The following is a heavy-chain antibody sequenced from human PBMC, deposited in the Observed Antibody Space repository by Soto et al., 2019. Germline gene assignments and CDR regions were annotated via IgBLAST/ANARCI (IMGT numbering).Heavy chain of an antibody. Sequence: GPTLVDATQTLTLTCTVSGFSLSTTGMRVSWIRQPPGKALEWLARIDWDDDKFYSTSLKTRLTISKDTSKNQVVLTMTNMDPVDTATYYCARLNEYSYGPSWFDPWGQGTLVTVSP. V-gene: IGHV2-70*04. CDR1: GFSLSTTGMR. CDR2: IDWDDDK. CDR3: ARLNEYSYGPSWFDP. J-gene: IGHJ5*02. D-gene: IGHD5-18*01.